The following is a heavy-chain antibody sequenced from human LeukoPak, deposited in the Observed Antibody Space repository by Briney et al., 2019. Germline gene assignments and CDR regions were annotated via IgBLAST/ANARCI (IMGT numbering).Heavy chain of an antibody. CDR2: ISSSSSYI. Sequence: GGSLRLSCAASGFTFSSYSMNWVRQAPGKGLEWVSSISSSSSYIYYADSVKGRFTISRDNAKNSLYLQMNSLRAEDTAVYYCARKGQRDGYNYFDYWGQGTLVTVSS. CDR1: GFTFSSYS. D-gene: IGHD5-24*01. J-gene: IGHJ4*02. V-gene: IGHV3-21*01. CDR3: ARKGQRDGYNYFDY.